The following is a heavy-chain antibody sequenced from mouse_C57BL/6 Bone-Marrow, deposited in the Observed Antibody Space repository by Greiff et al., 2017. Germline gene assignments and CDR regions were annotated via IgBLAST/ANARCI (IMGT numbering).Heavy chain of an antibody. Sequence: VQLQQSGPELVKPGASVKISCKASGYTFTDYYMNWVKQSHGKSLEWIGDINPNNGGTSYNQKFKGKATLTVDKSSSTAYMELRSLTSEDSAVYYCARGDSSGYVDYWGQGTTLTVSS. J-gene: IGHJ2*01. CDR1: GYTFTDYY. CDR3: ARGDSSGYVDY. D-gene: IGHD3-2*02. CDR2: INPNNGGT. V-gene: IGHV1-26*01.